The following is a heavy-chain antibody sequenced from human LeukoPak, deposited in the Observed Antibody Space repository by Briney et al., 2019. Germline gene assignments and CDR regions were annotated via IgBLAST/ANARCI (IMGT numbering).Heavy chain of an antibody. CDR2: IYHSGST. Sequence: SETLSLTCTVSGYSISSGYCWGWIRQPPGKGLEWIGSIYHSGSTYYNPSLKSRVTISVDTSKNQFSLKLSSVTAADTAVYYCARWRLYDSSGYNWFDPWGQGTLVTVSS. CDR3: ARWRLYDSSGYNWFDP. D-gene: IGHD3-22*01. V-gene: IGHV4-38-2*02. CDR1: GYSISSGYC. J-gene: IGHJ5*02.